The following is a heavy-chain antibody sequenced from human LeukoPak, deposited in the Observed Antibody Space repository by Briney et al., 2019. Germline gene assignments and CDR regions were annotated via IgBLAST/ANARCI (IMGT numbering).Heavy chain of an antibody. CDR1: GFTFSSYC. CDR3: AKDRTYQQKSYYYYGVDV. D-gene: IGHD1/OR15-1a*01. CDR2: MRYDGSNK. Sequence: PGGSLRLSCAASGFTFSSYCMHWVRQAPGKGLEWVAFMRYDGSNKYYADSVKGRFTISRDNSKSTLFLQMNSLRAEDTAVYYCAKDRTYQQKSYYYYGVDVWGQGTTVTVSS. J-gene: IGHJ6*02. V-gene: IGHV3-30*02.